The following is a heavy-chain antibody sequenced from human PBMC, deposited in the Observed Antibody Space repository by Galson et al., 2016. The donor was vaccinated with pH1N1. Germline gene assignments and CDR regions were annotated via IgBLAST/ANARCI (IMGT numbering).Heavy chain of an antibody. V-gene: IGHV3-11*01. D-gene: IGHD7-27*01. CDR1: GFNFDDYY. J-gene: IGHJ4*02. CDR2: IDRAFTAT. CDR3: ARHWGSSKQSTIDS. Sequence: SLRLSCAASGFNFDDYYMSWVRQAQGKGLEWISSIDRAFTATNYADSVKGRFSISRDNSKKSLYLQMNSLRAEDTAVYYCARHWGSSKQSTIDSWGQGIVVTVSS.